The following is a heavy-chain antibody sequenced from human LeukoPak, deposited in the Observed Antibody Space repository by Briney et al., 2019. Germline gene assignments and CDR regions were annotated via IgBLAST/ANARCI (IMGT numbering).Heavy chain of an antibody. CDR2: INHSGST. CDR1: GGSFSGYY. CDR3: ARGPQARIVVVPAALDY. J-gene: IGHJ4*02. D-gene: IGHD2-2*01. Sequence: SETLSLTCAVYGGSFSGYYWSWIRQPPGKGLEWIGEINHSGSTNYKPSLKSRVTISVDTSKNQFSLKLSSVTAADTAVYYCARGPQARIVVVPAALDYWGQGTLVTVSS. V-gene: IGHV4-34*01.